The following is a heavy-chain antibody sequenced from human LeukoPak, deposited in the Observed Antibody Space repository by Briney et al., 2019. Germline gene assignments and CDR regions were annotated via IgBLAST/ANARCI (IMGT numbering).Heavy chain of an antibody. J-gene: IGHJ4*02. V-gene: IGHV4-4*07. D-gene: IGHD3-16*01. Sequence: SETLSLTCTVSGGSISSYYWSWIRQPAGKGLEWIGRIYTSGTSTYNPSLKSRVTISADTSKNQFSLKLNSLTTADTAVYYCTRGAGWLIDYWGQGILVTVSS. CDR2: IYTSGTS. CDR3: TRGAGWLIDY. CDR1: GGSISSYY.